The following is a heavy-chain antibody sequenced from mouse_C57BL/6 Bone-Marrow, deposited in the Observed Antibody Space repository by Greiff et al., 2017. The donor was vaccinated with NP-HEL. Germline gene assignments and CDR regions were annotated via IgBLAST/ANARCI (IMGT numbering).Heavy chain of an antibody. Sequence: QVQLQQSGAELARPGASVKLSCKASGYTFTSYGISWVKQRTGQGLEWIGEIYPRSGNTYTNEKFKGKATLTADKSSSTAYMELRSLTSEDSAVYFCARIGFITTVVDAMDYWGQGTSVTVSS. J-gene: IGHJ4*01. CDR3: ARIGFITTVVDAMDY. D-gene: IGHD1-1*01. CDR2: IYPRSGNT. V-gene: IGHV1-81*01. CDR1: GYTFTSYG.